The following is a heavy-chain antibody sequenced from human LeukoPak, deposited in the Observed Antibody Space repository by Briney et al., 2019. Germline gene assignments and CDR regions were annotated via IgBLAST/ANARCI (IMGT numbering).Heavy chain of an antibody. Sequence: PSETLSLTCAVYGGSFSDYYWSWIRQPPGKGLEWIGEINHSGSTDYNPSLKSRVTISIDTSKNQFSLKLSSVTAADTAVYYCARASYDSSGSNAFDIWGQGTMVTVSS. V-gene: IGHV4-34*01. D-gene: IGHD3-22*01. J-gene: IGHJ3*02. CDR2: INHSGST. CDR3: ARASYDSSGSNAFDI. CDR1: GGSFSDYY.